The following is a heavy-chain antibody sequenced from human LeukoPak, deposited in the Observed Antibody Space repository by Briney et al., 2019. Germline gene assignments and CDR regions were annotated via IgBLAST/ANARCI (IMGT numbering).Heavy chain of an antibody. V-gene: IGHV3-15*01. CDR2: IKSKTDGGTT. J-gene: IGHJ3*02. D-gene: IGHD3-10*01. CDR3: TTRGYYYGPGSYYNVAFDI. Sequence: GGSLRLSCAASGFTFSNAWMSWVRQAPGKGLEWVGRIKSKTDGGTTDYAAPVKGRFTISRDDSKNTLYLQMNSLKTEDTAVYYCTTRGYYYGPGSYYNVAFDIWGQGTMVTVSS. CDR1: GFTFSNAW.